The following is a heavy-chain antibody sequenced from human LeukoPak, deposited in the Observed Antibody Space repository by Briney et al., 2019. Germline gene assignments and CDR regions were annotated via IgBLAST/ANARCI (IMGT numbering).Heavy chain of an antibody. D-gene: IGHD3-22*01. CDR2: IYTSGST. CDR1: GGSISSYY. J-gene: IGHJ6*03. V-gene: IGHV4-4*07. CDR3: ASSPGANYYDSSGYSPHYYYYMDV. Sequence: SDTLSLTCSVCGGSISSYYWSWIRQPAGKGLEWIGRIYTSGSTNYNPSLKSRVTMSVDTSKNQFSLKLSSVTAADTAVYYCASSPGANYYDSSGYSPHYYYYMDVWGKGTTVTVSS.